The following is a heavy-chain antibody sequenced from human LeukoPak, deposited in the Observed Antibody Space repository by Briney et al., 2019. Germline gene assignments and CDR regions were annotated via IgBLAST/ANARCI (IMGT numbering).Heavy chain of an antibody. CDR1: GYTFTSYY. Sequence: ASVKVSCKASGYTFTSYYMHWVRQAPGQGLEWMGIINPSGGSTSYAQKFQGRATMTRDMSTSPVYLELSSLRSEDTAVYYCAREVYSDYGVDNWFDPWGQGTLVTVSS. D-gene: IGHD5-12*01. CDR2: INPSGGST. CDR3: AREVYSDYGVDNWFDP. J-gene: IGHJ5*02. V-gene: IGHV1-46*01.